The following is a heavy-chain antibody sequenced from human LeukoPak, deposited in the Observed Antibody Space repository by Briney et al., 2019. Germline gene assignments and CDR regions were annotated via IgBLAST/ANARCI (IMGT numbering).Heavy chain of an antibody. Sequence: ASVTVSFTSSGYTFSLYGVTWVRQAPGQGLEWMGLVSAFKSMTNYAQKFQGRVTMTTDSSSNVCYMELRSLTSDDTAVYYCARDRPLPGYSSGTASPPFVHWGRGTQVIVSS. V-gene: IGHV1-18*01. CDR1: GYTFSLYG. CDR3: ARDRPLPGYSSGTASPPFVH. CDR2: VSAFKSMT. J-gene: IGHJ4*02. D-gene: IGHD2-15*01.